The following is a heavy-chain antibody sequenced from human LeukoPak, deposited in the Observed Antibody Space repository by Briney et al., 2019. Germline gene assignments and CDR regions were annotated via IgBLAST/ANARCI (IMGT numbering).Heavy chain of an antibody. CDR2: ISDRGAAT. CDR1: GFTFNAYP. J-gene: IGHJ3*02. D-gene: IGHD7-27*01. Sequence: GGSLRLSCVASGFTFNAYPMTWVRQAPGKGLEGVSGISDRGAATYYADSVKGRFTISRDNSKNTLYLQMNSLRAEDTAVYYCAREGVGIAFDIWGQGTMVTVSS. V-gene: IGHV3-23*01. CDR3: AREGVGIAFDI.